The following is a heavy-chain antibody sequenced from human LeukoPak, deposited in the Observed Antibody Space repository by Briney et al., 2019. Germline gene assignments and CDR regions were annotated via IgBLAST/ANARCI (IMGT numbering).Heavy chain of an antibody. D-gene: IGHD2-2*01. V-gene: IGHV1-69-2*01. CDR2: VDPEDGET. CDR3: ARDKFGYCSSTSCLNMDV. Sequence: ASVKISCKVSGYTFTDYYMHWVQQAPGKGLEWMGPVDPEDGETIYAEKFQGRVTITADTSTDTAYMELSSLGSEDTAVYYCARDKFGYCSSTSCLNMDVWGKGTTVTVSS. J-gene: IGHJ6*03. CDR1: GYTFTDYY.